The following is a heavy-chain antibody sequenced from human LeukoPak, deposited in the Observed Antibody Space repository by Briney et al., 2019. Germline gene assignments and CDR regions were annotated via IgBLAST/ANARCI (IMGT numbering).Heavy chain of an antibody. J-gene: IGHJ4*02. D-gene: IGHD2-15*01. V-gene: IGHV4-38-2*01. CDR1: GYSISSGYY. CDR3: ARGVGIDY. CDR2: VYHSGST. Sequence: PSETLSLSCAVSGYSISSGYYWGWIRQPPGKGLEWIGSVYHSGSTYYNPSLKSQVTISVDTSKNQFSLKLSSVTAADTAMYYCARGVGIDYWGQGTLVTVSS.